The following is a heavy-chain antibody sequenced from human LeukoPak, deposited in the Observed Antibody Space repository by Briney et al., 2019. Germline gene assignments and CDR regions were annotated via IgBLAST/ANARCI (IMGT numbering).Heavy chain of an antibody. CDR3: AEQQLVRAVDY. D-gene: IGHD6-13*01. J-gene: IGHJ4*02. V-gene: IGHV4-34*01. CDR2: INHSGST. CDR1: GGSFSGYY. Sequence: SSETLSLTCAVYGGSFSGYYWSWIRQPPGKGLEWIGEINHSGSTNYNPSLKSRVTISVDTSKNQFSLKLSSVTAADTAVYYCAEQQLVRAVDYWGQGTLVTVSS.